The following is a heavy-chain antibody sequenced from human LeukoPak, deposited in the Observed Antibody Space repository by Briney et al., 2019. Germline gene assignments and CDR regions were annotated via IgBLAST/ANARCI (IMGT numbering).Heavy chain of an antibody. CDR3: ARDDHNVLTDNFDH. CDR1: GFTFSSYS. Sequence: GGSLRLSCAASGFTFSSYSMNWVRQAPGKGLEWVSSISSSSSYIYYADSVKGRFTISRDNAKNTMYLQMNSLRPEDTALYYCARDDHNVLTDNFDHWGQGTLVTVSS. J-gene: IGHJ4*02. V-gene: IGHV3-21*04. CDR2: ISSSSSYI. D-gene: IGHD3-9*01.